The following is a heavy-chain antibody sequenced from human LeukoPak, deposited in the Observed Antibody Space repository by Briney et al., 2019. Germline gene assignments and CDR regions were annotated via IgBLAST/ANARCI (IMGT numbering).Heavy chain of an antibody. CDR3: ARDLLVAARGFRCFDP. D-gene: IGHD6-6*01. Sequence: SETLSLTCTVSGGSISSYYWSWIRQPAGKGLEWIGRIYTSGSTNYNPTLKSRVTMSVDTSKIQFSLKLSSVTAADTAVYYCARDLLVAARGFRCFDPWGQGTLVTVSS. J-gene: IGHJ5*02. CDR2: IYTSGST. CDR1: GGSISSYY. V-gene: IGHV4-4*07.